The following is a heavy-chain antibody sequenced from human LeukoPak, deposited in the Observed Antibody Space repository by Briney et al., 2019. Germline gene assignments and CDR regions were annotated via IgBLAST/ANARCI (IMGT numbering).Heavy chain of an antibody. D-gene: IGHD4-17*01. CDR2: INAGNGNT. CDR1: GYTFTSYA. CDR3: ARDGRRLPWGYYYYYYMDV. V-gene: IGHV1-3*01. J-gene: IGHJ6*03. Sequence: GASVKVSCKASGYTFTSYAMHWVRQAPGQRLEWMGWINAGNGNTKYSQEFQGRVTMTRDTSISTAYMELSRLRSDDTAVYYCARDGRRLPWGYYYYYYMDVWGKGTTVTISS.